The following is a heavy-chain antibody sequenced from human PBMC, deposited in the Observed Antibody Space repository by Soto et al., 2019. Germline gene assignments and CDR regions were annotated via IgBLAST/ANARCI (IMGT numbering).Heavy chain of an antibody. J-gene: IGHJ5*02. D-gene: IGHD3-3*01. CDR1: GYSFTTYD. Sequence: ASVKVSCKASGYSFTTYDISWLRQAPGQGLEWMGRISPYNGNTNYAQNFQDRVTMTADTSSSTAYMELRGLRSDDTAIYYCATPYDSGFDPWGQGTLVTSPQ. V-gene: IGHV1-18*04. CDR2: ISPYNGNT. CDR3: ATPYDSGFDP.